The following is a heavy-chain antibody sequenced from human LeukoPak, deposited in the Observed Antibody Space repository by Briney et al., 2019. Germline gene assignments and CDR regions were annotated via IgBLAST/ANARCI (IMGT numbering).Heavy chain of an antibody. CDR1: GGSFSGYY. J-gene: IGHJ5*02. Sequence: PSETLSLTCAVYGGSFSGYYWSWIRQPPGKGLEWIGYIYYSGSTNYNPSLKSRVTISVDTSKNQFSLKLSSVTAADTAVYYCARVLWFGESNWFDPWGQGTLVTVSS. D-gene: IGHD3-10*01. CDR2: IYYSGST. CDR3: ARVLWFGESNWFDP. V-gene: IGHV4-59*01.